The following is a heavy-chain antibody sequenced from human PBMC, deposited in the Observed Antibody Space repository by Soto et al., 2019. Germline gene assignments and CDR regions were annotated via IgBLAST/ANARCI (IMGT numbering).Heavy chain of an antibody. Sequence: SETLSLTCTISGGSISSGGYYWSWIRQHPGKGLEWIGYIYYSGSTYYNPSLKSRVTISVDTSKNQFSLKLSSVTAADTAVYYCARESVVVVAPKYNWFDPWGQGTLVTVSS. V-gene: IGHV4-31*03. J-gene: IGHJ5*02. D-gene: IGHD2-15*01. CDR1: GGSISSGGYY. CDR2: IYYSGST. CDR3: ARESVVVVAPKYNWFDP.